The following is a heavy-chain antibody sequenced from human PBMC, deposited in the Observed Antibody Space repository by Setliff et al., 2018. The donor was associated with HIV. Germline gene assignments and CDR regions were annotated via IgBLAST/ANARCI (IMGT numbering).Heavy chain of an antibody. CDR2: IYYTGST. CDR1: GASISSSSHH. CDR3: ARIVRWELVATSTFFYYYMDV. Sequence: SETLSLTCTVSGASISSSSHHWAGIRQPPGKGLEYIGNIYYTGSTHHNPSLESRVATSVDTSKNQFSLKLSSVTAADTAVYYCARIVRWELVATSTFFYYYMDVWGKGTTVTVSS. D-gene: IGHD1-26*01. J-gene: IGHJ6*03. V-gene: IGHV4-39*01.